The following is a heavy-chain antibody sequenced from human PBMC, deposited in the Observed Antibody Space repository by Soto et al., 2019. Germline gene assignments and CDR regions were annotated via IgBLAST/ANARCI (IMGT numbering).Heavy chain of an antibody. CDR3: APYCTNGVCYSANWFDP. CDR1: GGTFSSYA. J-gene: IGHJ5*02. CDR2: IIPIFGTA. Sequence: GASVKVSCKASGGTFSSYAISWVRQAPGQGLEWMGGIIPIFGTANYAQKFQGRVTITADESTSTAYMELSSLRSEDTAVYYCAPYCTNGVCYSANWFDPWGQGTLVTV. V-gene: IGHV1-69*13. D-gene: IGHD2-8*01.